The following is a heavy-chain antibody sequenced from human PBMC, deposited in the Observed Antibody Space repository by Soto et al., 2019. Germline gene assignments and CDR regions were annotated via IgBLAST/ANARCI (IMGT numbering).Heavy chain of an antibody. V-gene: IGHV1-3*05. Sequence: QVQLVQSGAEEKKPGASVKVSCKASGYTFTTYPMNWLRQAPGQRPEWMGWINVGNGGTKYSQKFQGRVSITRDTGGGRGGGGGGGGGGEGGGGGGGGGGGGGGGGGGSCPEAWFDPWGKGTLVTVTS. J-gene: IGHJ5*02. D-gene: IGHD1-26*01. CDR2: INVGNGGT. CDR3: GGGGGGGGGGGSCPEAWFDP. CDR1: GYTFTTYP.